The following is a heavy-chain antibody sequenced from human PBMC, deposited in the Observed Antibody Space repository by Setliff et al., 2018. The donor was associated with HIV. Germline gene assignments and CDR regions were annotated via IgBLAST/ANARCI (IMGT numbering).Heavy chain of an antibody. J-gene: IGHJ6*02. D-gene: IGHD6-19*01. CDR2: ISTFNGDT. V-gene: IGHV1-18*01. Sequence: ASVKVSCKASGYSFINYGINWVRQAPGQGLEWMGWISTFNGDTNFAQKFQGRVSMTIDTATSRAYMELRSLRSDDTAVYFCARLGSGWSDSYYYAMDIWGQGTTVTVSS. CDR1: GYSFINYG. CDR3: ARLGSGWSDSYYYAMDI.